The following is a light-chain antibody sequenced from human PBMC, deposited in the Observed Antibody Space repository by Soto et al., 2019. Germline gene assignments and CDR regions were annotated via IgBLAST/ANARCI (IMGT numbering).Light chain of an antibody. CDR1: QSVTSSF. CDR2: SAS. CDR3: QQYGDSRCT. Sequence: DIVLTQSPGTLSLSPWERATLSCRASQSVTSSFLAWYQQKPGQAPRLLIYSASHRATGIPDRFSGSESGTDFTLTISRLEPGDFAVYYCQQYGDSRCTFGQGTKVDI. J-gene: IGKJ1*01. V-gene: IGKV3-20*01.